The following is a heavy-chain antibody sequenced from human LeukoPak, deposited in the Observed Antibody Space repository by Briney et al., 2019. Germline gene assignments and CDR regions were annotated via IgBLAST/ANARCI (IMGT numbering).Heavy chain of an antibody. D-gene: IGHD2-15*01. V-gene: IGHV3-33*01. CDR3: ARDRGYCSGGSCYYFDY. Sequence: GGSLRLSCAASGFTFSNYGMHWVRQAPGKGLEWVAVIWYDGSNKYYAVSVKGRFTISRDNSKNTLYLQMNSLRAEDTAVYYCARDRGYCSGGSCYYFDYWGQGTLVTVSS. J-gene: IGHJ4*02. CDR2: IWYDGSNK. CDR1: GFTFSNYG.